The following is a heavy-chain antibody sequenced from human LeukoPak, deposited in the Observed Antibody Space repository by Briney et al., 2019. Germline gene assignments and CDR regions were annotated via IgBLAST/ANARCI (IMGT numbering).Heavy chain of an antibody. CDR1: GGSFSGYY. V-gene: IGHV4-34*01. J-gene: IGHJ6*02. Sequence: SETLSLTCAVYGGSFSGYYWSWIRQPPGKGLEWIGEINHSGSTNYNPSLKSRVTISVDTSKNRFSLKLSSVTAADTAVYYCARGTPFYYYGMDVWGQGTTVTVSS. CDR2: INHSGST. CDR3: ARGTPFYYYGMDV.